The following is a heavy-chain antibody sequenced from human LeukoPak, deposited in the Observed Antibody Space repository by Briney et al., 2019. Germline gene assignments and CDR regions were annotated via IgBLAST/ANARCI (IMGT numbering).Heavy chain of an antibody. CDR2: IYYIGST. J-gene: IGHJ4*02. D-gene: IGHD3-22*01. Sequence: TLSLTCTVSGGSISSGGYYWSWIRQHPGKGLEWIGYIYYIGSTYYNPSLKSRVTISVDTSKNQFSLKLSSVTAADTAVYYCARDRQNTYYYDSSGYLRADYFDYWGQGTLVTVSS. V-gene: IGHV4-31*03. CDR1: GGSISSGGYY. CDR3: ARDRQNTYYYDSSGYLRADYFDY.